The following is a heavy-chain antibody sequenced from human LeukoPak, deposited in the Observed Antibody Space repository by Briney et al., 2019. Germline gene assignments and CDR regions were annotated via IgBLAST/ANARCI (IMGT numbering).Heavy chain of an antibody. Sequence: TGGSLRLSCAASGFTFSSYWMYWVRQAPGKGLVWVSRINSDGKTTNYADSVKGRFTISRDNAKNTLYLQMNSLRAEDTAVYYCARDITLTRGGRSDYWGQGTLVT. CDR3: ARDITLTRGGRSDY. V-gene: IGHV3-74*01. CDR2: INSDGKTT. D-gene: IGHD3-10*01. J-gene: IGHJ4*01. CDR1: GFTFSSYW.